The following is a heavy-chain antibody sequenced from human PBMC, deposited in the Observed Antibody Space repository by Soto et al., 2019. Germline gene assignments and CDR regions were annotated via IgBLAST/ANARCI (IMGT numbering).Heavy chain of an antibody. CDR2: ISSNGGST. J-gene: IGHJ4*02. D-gene: IGHD3-9*01. CDR3: VKALRYFDWLPDFDY. CDR1: GFTFSSYA. Sequence: GGFLRLSCSASGFTFSSYAMHWVRQAPGKGLEYVSAISSNGGSTYYADSVKGRFTISRDNSKNTLYLQMSSLRAEDTAVYYCVKALRYFDWLPDFDYWGQGTLVTVSS. V-gene: IGHV3-64D*06.